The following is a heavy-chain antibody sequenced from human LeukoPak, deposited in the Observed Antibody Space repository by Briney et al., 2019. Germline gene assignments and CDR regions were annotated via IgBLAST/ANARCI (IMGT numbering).Heavy chain of an antibody. D-gene: IGHD6-19*01. CDR2: ISAYYGST. V-gene: IGHV1-18*01. CDR3: ARESSGWYYYYMDV. J-gene: IGHJ6*03. CDR1: GYTFHSYG. Sequence: SVKVSCQASGYTFHSYGISWVRQAPGHGHECMGWISAYYGSTNYAQQLQGRVTMTTDRSTSTAYMELRSQRPEDTAEYYCARESSGWYYYYMDVWGKGTTVTVSS.